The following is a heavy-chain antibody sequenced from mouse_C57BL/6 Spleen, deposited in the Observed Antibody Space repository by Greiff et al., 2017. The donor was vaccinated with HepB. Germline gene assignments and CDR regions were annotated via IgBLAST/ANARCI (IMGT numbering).Heavy chain of an antibody. Sequence: VQLQQPGAELVKPGASVKLSCKASGYTFTSYWMQWVKQRPGQGLEWIGEIDPSDSYTNYNQKFKGKATLTVDTSSSTAYMQLSSLTSEDSAVYYCARGGYYDYVAYWGQGTLVTVSA. CDR3: ARGGYYDYVAY. V-gene: IGHV1-50*01. J-gene: IGHJ3*01. CDR2: IDPSDSYT. D-gene: IGHD2-4*01. CDR1: GYTFTSYW.